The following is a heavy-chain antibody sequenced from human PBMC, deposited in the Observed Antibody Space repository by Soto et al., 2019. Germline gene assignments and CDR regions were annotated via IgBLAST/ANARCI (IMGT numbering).Heavy chain of an antibody. CDR3: ARDSVSSWSFYYYMDV. CDR2: IYSGGST. V-gene: IGHV3-66*01. D-gene: IGHD6-13*01. CDR1: GFTVSSNY. J-gene: IGHJ6*03. Sequence: PGGPLRLSCAASGFTVSSNYMSWVRQAPGKGLEWVSVIYSGGSTYYADSVKGRFTISRDNSKNTLYLQMNSLRAEDTAVYYCARDSVSSWSFYYYMDVWGKGTTVTVSS.